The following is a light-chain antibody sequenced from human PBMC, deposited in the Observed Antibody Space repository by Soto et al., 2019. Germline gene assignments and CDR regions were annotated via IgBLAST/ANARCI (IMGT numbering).Light chain of an antibody. V-gene: IGKV2-28*01. CDR1: QSLLHSNAHNY. CDR2: LGS. Sequence: DIVMTQSPLSLPVTPGEPASISCRSSQSLLHSNAHNYLDWYLQKPGQSPQLLIYLGSNRASGVPDRFSGSGSGTDFTLKISRVEADDVGVYYCMQALQTPLTFGGGTKVEIK. J-gene: IGKJ4*01. CDR3: MQALQTPLT.